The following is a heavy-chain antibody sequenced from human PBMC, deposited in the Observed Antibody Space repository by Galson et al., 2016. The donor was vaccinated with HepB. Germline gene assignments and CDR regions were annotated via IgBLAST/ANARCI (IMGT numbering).Heavy chain of an antibody. CDR2: INAGNGNT. CDR3: VRDHYDSSGYPYNWFDP. Sequence: SVKVSCKASGYTFTNYAMHWVRQAPGQRLEWMGWINAGNGNTKYPRKFQGRVTITRDTSASTAYMELSSLRSEDTAVYYCVRDHYDSSGYPYNWFDPWGQGTLVTVSS. V-gene: IGHV1-3*01. J-gene: IGHJ5*02. D-gene: IGHD3-22*01. CDR1: GYTFTNYA.